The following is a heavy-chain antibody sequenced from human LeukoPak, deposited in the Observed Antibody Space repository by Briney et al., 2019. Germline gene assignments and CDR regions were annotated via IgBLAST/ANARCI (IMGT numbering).Heavy chain of an antibody. J-gene: IGHJ6*03. V-gene: IGHV3-21*01. CDR3: AREECFYSSPKGGHCYIDV. CDR2: ISSSSSYI. Sequence: GGSLRLSCAASGFTLSIYSMKGVRQAPGKGREWVSSISSSSSYIYYAGSVKGRFTISRDNAKNSLYLHMNSLRAEDTAVYYCAREECFYSSPKGGHCYIDVWGKGTTVTVSS. CDR1: GFTLSIYS. D-gene: IGHD6-13*01.